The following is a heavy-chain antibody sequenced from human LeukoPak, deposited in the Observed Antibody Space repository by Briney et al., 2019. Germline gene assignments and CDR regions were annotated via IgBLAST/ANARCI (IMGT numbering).Heavy chain of an antibody. V-gene: IGHV3-23*01. Sequence: GGSLRLSCVGAGFTFSKYAITWVRQAPGKGLGCGSGISGIVGRTYYADSVKVHFTISRDNSKNTLYLQRNILTQDDPVVCYCAKDRMPVAGRQDICDYWGQGTLVTVSS. CDR1: GFTFSKYA. CDR3: AKDRMPVAGRQDICDY. J-gene: IGHJ4*02. CDR2: ISGIVGRT. D-gene: IGHD6-19*01.